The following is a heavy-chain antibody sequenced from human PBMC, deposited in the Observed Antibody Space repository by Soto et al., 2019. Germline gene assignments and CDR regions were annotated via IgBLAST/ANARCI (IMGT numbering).Heavy chain of an antibody. CDR2: IYQNGNT. V-gene: IGHV4-30-2*01. CDR1: GGSISSGGYS. J-gene: IGHJ5*02. Sequence: QLQLQESGSGLVKPSQTLSLTCAVSGGSISSGGYSWSWIRQPPGKGLEWIGYIYQNGNTHYNPSLKNRVTISIDGSKNQFSLKVTSVTAADTAVYYCARGGGYDSRADGLNWFDPWGQGTLVTVSS. D-gene: IGHD5-12*01. CDR3: ARGGGYDSRADGLNWFDP.